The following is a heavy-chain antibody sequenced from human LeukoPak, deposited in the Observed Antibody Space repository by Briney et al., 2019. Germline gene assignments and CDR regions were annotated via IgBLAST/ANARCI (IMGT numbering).Heavy chain of an antibody. CDR3: ARSSKAESTRYSSGWYSGPPYYYGMDV. D-gene: IGHD6-19*01. CDR2: IKQDGGEK. V-gene: IGHV3-7*05. CDR1: GFTFSSYW. Sequence: PGGSLRLSCAASGFTFSSYWMSWVRQAPGQGPEWVANIKQDGGEKYYVDSVKGRFIISRDKAKNSLYLQMNSLRAEDTAVYYCARSSKAESTRYSSGWYSGPPYYYGMDVWGQGTTVTVSS. J-gene: IGHJ6*02.